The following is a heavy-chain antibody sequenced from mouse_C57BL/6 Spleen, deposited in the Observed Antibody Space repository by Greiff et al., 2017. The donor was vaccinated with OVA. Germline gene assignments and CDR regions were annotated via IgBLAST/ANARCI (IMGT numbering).Heavy chain of an antibody. CDR3: ARLLRERYFDY. D-gene: IGHD1-1*01. Sequence: VQLQQSGAELVKPGASVKISCKASGYAFSSYWMNWVKQRPGKGLEWIGQIYPGDGDTNYNGKFKGKATLTADKSSSTAYMQLSSLTSEDSAVYFCARLLRERYFDYWGQGTTLTVSS. CDR1: GYAFSSYW. J-gene: IGHJ2*01. V-gene: IGHV1-80*01. CDR2: IYPGDGDT.